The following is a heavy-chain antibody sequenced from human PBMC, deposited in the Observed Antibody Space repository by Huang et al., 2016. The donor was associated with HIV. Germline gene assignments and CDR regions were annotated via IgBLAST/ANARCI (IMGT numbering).Heavy chain of an antibody. CDR2: TNADSRYP. CDR1: GYPFTSSG. Sequence: QAQLMQSGGEVKKTGASVRVSCKASGYPFTSSGISWVRQAPGQGLEWGGGTNADSRYPDQAQKFQGRVALTVDSTTTTTNMELTGRTSDDTAGYYCTRDPGYAPTWKRHAASFIWGQGTMVTVSS. D-gene: IGHD2-8*01. V-gene: IGHV1-18*01. J-gene: IGHJ3*02. CDR3: TRDPGYAPTWKRHAASFI.